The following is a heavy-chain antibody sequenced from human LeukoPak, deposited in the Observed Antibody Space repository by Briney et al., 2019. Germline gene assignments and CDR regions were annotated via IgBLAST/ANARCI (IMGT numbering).Heavy chain of an antibody. V-gene: IGHV1-2*02. D-gene: IGHD3-22*01. CDR2: INPNSGGT. CDR1: GYTFTGYY. Sequence: ASVKVSCKASGYTFTGYYMHWVRQAPGQGLEWMGSINPNSGGTNYAQKFQGRVTMTRDTSISTAYMELSRLRSDDTAVYYCARDRSYYDSSGYHDAFDIWGQGTMVTVSS. CDR3: ARDRSYYDSSGYHDAFDI. J-gene: IGHJ3*02.